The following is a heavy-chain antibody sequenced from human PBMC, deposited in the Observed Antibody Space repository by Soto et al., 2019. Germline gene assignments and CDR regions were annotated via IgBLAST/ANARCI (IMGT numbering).Heavy chain of an antibody. CDR3: ARHGAGDIVVVVDGRLGVNLFDP. V-gene: IGHV5-10-1*01. D-gene: IGHD2-15*01. J-gene: IGHJ5*02. Sequence: GESLKISCKGSGYSFTSYWNSWVRQMPGKGLEWMGRIDPSDSYTNYSPSFQGHVTISADKSISTAYLQWSSLTPSDTAMYYCARHGAGDIVVVVDGRLGVNLFDPWGQRTLVIFSS. CDR2: IDPSDSYT. CDR1: GYSFTSYW.